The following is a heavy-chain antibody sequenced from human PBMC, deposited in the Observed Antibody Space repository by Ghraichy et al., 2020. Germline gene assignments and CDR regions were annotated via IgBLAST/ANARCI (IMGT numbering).Heavy chain of an antibody. D-gene: IGHD3-3*01. CDR2: IGSSSSAI. Sequence: GESLNISCEASGFTFSSYTMNWVRQAPGKGLEWISYIGSSSSAIYYADSVKGRFSISRDSAKNSLSLQMNSLRAEDTGVYYCARGGSIFGVVINYYGMDVWGQGTTVTVSS. CDR1: GFTFSSYT. V-gene: IGHV3-48*01. J-gene: IGHJ6*02. CDR3: ARGGSIFGVVINYYGMDV.